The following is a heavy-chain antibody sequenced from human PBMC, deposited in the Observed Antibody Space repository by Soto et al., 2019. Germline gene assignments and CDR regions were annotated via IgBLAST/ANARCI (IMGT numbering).Heavy chain of an antibody. CDR3: ERPMGAVDHYYGMDV. V-gene: IGHV1-8*02. CDR2: MNPNSGNT. CDR1: VGTFSSYA. D-gene: IGHD3-16*01. Sequence: SVKVSCKSYVGTFSSYAISLVRQATGQGLEWMGWMNPNSGNTGYAQKFQGRVTMTRNTSISTAYMELSRLRSEDTAVYYCERPMGAVDHYYGMDVWGQGTTVTVSS. J-gene: IGHJ6*02.